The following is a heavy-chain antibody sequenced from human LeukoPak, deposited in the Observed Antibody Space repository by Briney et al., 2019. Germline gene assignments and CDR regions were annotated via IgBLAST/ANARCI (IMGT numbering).Heavy chain of an antibody. CDR1: GYTSTNYY. V-gene: IGHV1-46*01. CDR3: ARKWGLQLMGDYYFDY. D-gene: IGHD1-26*01. CDR2: INPSGGST. J-gene: IGHJ4*02. Sequence: GASVKVSCKASGYTSTNYYMHWVRQAPGQGLEWMGIINPSGGSTSYAQKFQGRVTMTRDTSTTTVYMELSSLRSEDTAVYYCARKWGLQLMGDYYFDYWGQGTLVTVSS.